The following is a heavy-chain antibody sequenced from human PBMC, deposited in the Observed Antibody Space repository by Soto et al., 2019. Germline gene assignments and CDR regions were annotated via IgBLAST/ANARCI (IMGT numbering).Heavy chain of an antibody. Sequence: GGSLRLSCAASGFTFSSYAIIFFRHPPFKWLEWVSAISGSSGSTYYADSVKGRFTISRDNSKNTLYLQMNSLRAEDTAVYYCVKDRGEADYYDSSGYFDAFDIWGQGTMVTVSS. V-gene: IGHV3-23*01. CDR3: VKDRGEADYYDSSGYFDAFDI. D-gene: IGHD3-22*01. CDR1: GFTFSSYA. CDR2: ISGSSGST. J-gene: IGHJ3*02.